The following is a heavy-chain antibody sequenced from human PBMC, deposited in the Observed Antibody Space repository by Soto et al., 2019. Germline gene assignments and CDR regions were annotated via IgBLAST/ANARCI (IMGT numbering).Heavy chain of an antibody. CDR2: IYYSGST. Sequence: QLQLQESGPGLVKPSETLSLTCTVSGGSISSSSYYWGWIRQPPGKGLEWIGSIYYSGSTYYNQPLKSPVTLSVDTSKNQFSLKLSSVTAADTAVYYCAGHTPAISTSDPWGQGTLVAVSS. CDR3: AGHTPAISTSDP. J-gene: IGHJ5*02. D-gene: IGHD3-3*01. V-gene: IGHV4-39*01. CDR1: GGSISSSSYY.